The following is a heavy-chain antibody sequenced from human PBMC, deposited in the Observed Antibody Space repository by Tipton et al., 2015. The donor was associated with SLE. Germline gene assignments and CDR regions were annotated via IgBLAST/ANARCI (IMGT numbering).Heavy chain of an antibody. CDR2: IKQDGSEK. Sequence: SLRLSCAASGFTFSSYWMSWVRQAPGKGLEWVANIKQDGSEKHYVDSVKGRFTISRDNAKNSLYLQMNSLRAEDTAVYYCARSLEGVAWDYWGQGTLVTVSS. J-gene: IGHJ4*02. D-gene: IGHD6-13*01. CDR3: ARSLEGVAWDY. CDR1: GFTFSSYW. V-gene: IGHV3-7*03.